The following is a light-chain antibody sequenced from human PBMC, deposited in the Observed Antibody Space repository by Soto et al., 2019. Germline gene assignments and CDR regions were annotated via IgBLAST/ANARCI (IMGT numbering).Light chain of an antibody. J-gene: IGKJ1*01. V-gene: IGKV1-5*03. CDR3: QQYYDYSWT. Sequence: DVQMAQSPSTLSASVGDRVTSTCRASQNIGDWLAWFQQKPGRAPKLLIYKASNLESGVPSTFSGSASGTEFTLTISSLQPSDFATYYCQQYYDYSWTFGQGTKVDIK. CDR1: QNIGDW. CDR2: KAS.